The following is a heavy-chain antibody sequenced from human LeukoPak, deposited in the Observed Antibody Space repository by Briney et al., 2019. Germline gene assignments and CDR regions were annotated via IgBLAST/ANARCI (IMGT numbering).Heavy chain of an antibody. J-gene: IGHJ3*02. CDR2: INAGNGNT. V-gene: IGHV1-3*01. Sequence: WASVKVSCKASGYTFTNYALQWMRQAPGHRLEWMGWINAGNGNTKYSQKFQGRVTITRDTSASTAYMELSSLRSEDTAVYYCARGTHYYDSSGYSRTTIPRYSFDIWGQGTMVTVSS. CDR1: GYTFTNYA. CDR3: ARGTHYYDSSGYSRTTIPRYSFDI. D-gene: IGHD3-22*01.